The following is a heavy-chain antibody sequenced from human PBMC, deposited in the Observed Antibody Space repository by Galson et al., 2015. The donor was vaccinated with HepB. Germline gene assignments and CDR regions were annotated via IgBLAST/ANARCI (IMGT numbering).Heavy chain of an antibody. CDR3: ARMGTGSGSYIHAAIDY. D-gene: IGHD3-10*01. V-gene: IGHV1-2*06. CDR1: GYTFTGYY. Sequence: SVKVSCKASGYTFTGYYMHWVRQAPGQGLEWMGRINPNSGGTNYAQKFQGRVTMTRDTSISTAYMELSRLRSDDTAVYYCARMGTGSGSYIHAAIDYWGQGTLVTVSS. J-gene: IGHJ4*02. CDR2: INPNSGGT.